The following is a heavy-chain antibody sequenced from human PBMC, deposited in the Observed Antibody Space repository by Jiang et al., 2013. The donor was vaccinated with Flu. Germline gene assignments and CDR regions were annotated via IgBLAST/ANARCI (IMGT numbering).Heavy chain of an antibody. Sequence: VSGGSISSYYWSWIRQPPGKGLEWIGYIYYSGSTNYNPSLKSRVTISVDTSKNQFSLKLSSVTAADTAVYYCARVRKYCSGGSCRNWFDPWGQGTLVTVSS. D-gene: IGHD2-15*01. CDR3: ARVRKYCSGGSCRNWFDP. V-gene: IGHV4-59*13. CDR2: IYYSGST. J-gene: IGHJ5*02. CDR1: GGSISSYY.